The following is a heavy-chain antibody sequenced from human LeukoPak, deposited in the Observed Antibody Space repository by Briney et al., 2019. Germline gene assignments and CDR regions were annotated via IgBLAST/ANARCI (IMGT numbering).Heavy chain of an antibody. Sequence: GGSLRLSCAASLFTLCSYSMNWVPQAPGQGVEWVSSISSSSSYIYYADSAKGRFTISRDNAKNSLYLQMNNLRAEDTAVYYCARDPRLDCYYDSSGYFNYYYMDVWGKRTTVTVSS. D-gene: IGHD3-22*01. J-gene: IGHJ6*03. V-gene: IGHV3-21*01. CDR2: ISSSSSYI. CDR3: ARDPRLDCYYDSSGYFNYYYMDV. CDR1: LFTLCSYS.